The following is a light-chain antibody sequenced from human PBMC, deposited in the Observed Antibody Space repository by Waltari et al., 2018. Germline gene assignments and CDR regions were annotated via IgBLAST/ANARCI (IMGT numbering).Light chain of an antibody. V-gene: IGKV4-1*01. CDR2: WAS. CDR1: QSVLYRSDNKNY. CDR3: QQYYSSPVT. J-gene: IGKJ5*01. Sequence: DIVMTQSPDPLAVSPGEMATINCKSSQSVLYRSDNKNYLGWYQQKPGLPPKLLIYWASTRESGVPDRFSGSGSGTDFTLTISSLQAEDVAVYYCQQYYSSPVTFGQGTRLEIK.